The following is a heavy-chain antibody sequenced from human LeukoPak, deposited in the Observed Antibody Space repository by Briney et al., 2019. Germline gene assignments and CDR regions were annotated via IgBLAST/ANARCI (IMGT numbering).Heavy chain of an antibody. D-gene: IGHD4/OR15-4a*01. V-gene: IGHV4-59*01. CDR2: VYYSGST. Sequence: SETLSLTCTVSGGSINSYFWSWVRQPPGKKLEWIGCVYYSGSTNYNPSLKSRVTISVDTSNNEFSLRLKSVVDADTAMYYCARGPLDYASNDALDVWGQGTMVTVSS. J-gene: IGHJ3*01. CDR3: ARGPLDYASNDALDV. CDR1: GGSINSYF.